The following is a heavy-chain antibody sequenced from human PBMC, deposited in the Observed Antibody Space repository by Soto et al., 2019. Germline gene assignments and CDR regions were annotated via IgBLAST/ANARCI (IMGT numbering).Heavy chain of an antibody. V-gene: IGHV1-69*13. Sequence: ASVKVSCKASGGTFSSYAISWVRQAPGQGLEWMGGIIPIFGTANYAQKFQGRVTITADESTSTAYMELSSLRPEDTAVYYCAREGAVMDYYYGMDVWGQGTTVTVS. J-gene: IGHJ6*02. CDR2: IIPIFGTA. D-gene: IGHD2-8*01. CDR3: AREGAVMDYYYGMDV. CDR1: GGTFSSYA.